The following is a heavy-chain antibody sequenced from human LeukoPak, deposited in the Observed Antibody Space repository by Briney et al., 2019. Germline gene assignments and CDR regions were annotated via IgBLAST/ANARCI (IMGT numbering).Heavy chain of an antibody. CDR3: ARLVAADYFDY. J-gene: IGHJ4*02. V-gene: IGHV4-59*08. CDR2: LYYTGST. D-gene: IGHD2-15*01. Sequence: SETLSLTCTVSGGSITSYYWTWIRQPPGKGLEWIGYLYYTGSTNYNPSLKSRVAMPVDTSNNQFSLKLSTVTAADTAVYYCARLVAADYFDYWGQGALVTVSS. CDR1: GGSITSYY.